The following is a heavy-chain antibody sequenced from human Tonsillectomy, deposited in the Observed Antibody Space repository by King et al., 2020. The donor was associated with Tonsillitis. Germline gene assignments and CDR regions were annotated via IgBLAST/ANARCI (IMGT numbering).Heavy chain of an antibody. V-gene: IGHV4-39*07. CDR3: AEPDCVIVAGGPHGMDV. CDR1: GGSISSSSYY. J-gene: IGHJ6*02. D-gene: IGHD6-19*01. CDR2: IYYSGST. Sequence: QLQESGPGLVKPSETLSLTCTVSGGSISSSSYYWGWIRQPPGKGLGWIGTIYYSGSTYYNPSLKSRVTISVDTSKNQFSLKLSSVNAADTAVYYCAEPDCVIVAGGPHGMDVWGPGTTVTVS.